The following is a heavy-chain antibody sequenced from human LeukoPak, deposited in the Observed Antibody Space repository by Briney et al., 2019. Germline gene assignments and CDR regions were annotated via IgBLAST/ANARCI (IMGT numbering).Heavy chain of an antibody. J-gene: IGHJ3*02. CDR1: GFTFSSYS. D-gene: IGHD4-17*01. V-gene: IGHV3-21*01. CDR2: ISSSSSYI. Sequence: GGSLRLSCAASGFTFSSYSMNWDRQAPGKGLEWVSSISSSSSYIYYADSVKGRFTISRDNAKSSLYLQMNSLRAEDTAVYYCARDRPLDYGDYVGAFDIWGQGTMVTVSS. CDR3: ARDRPLDYGDYVGAFDI.